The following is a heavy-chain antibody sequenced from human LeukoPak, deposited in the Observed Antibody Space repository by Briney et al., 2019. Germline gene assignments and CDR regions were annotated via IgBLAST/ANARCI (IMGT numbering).Heavy chain of an antibody. J-gene: IGHJ4*02. CDR3: ARDQGDSSGYYSY. Sequence: GGSLRLSCAASGFTFSDYYMSGIRQAPGKGLEWVSYISSSGSHIYYADSVKGRFTISRDNAKNSLYLQMNSLRAEHTAVYYCARDQGDSSGYYSYWGQGTLVTVSS. CDR2: ISSSGSHI. CDR1: GFTFSDYY. D-gene: IGHD3-22*01. V-gene: IGHV3-11*01.